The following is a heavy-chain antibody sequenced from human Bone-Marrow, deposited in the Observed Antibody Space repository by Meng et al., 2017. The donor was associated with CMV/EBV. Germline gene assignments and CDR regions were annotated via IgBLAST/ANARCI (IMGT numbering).Heavy chain of an antibody. CDR2: IWYDGSNK. V-gene: IGHV3-33*06. CDR3: AKDLAVAGIYYYYYGMDV. J-gene: IGHJ6*02. CDR1: GFTFSSYG. D-gene: IGHD6-19*01. Sequence: GGSLRLSCAASGFTFSSYGMHWVRQAPGKGLEWVAVIWYDGSNKYYADSVKGRFTISRDNSKITLYLQMNSLRAEDTAVYYCAKDLAVAGIYYYYYGMDVWGQGTTVTVSS.